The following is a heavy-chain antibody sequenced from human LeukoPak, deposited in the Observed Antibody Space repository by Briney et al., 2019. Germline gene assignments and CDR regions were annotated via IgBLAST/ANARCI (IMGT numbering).Heavy chain of an antibody. J-gene: IGHJ4*02. Sequence: GGSLRLSCALSGFTFSILWVTWVRQAAGEGLEWGVHIHIDGSEKYYDDCVKGRFTISRHNARKSLFLQMNSLRGEETAEYSCARLYSGRDSEPYNTFDYWGQATLVTVSS. CDR3: ARLYSGRDSEPYNTFDY. V-gene: IGHV3-7*01. D-gene: IGHD1-26*01. CDR1: GFTFSILW. CDR2: IHIDGSEK.